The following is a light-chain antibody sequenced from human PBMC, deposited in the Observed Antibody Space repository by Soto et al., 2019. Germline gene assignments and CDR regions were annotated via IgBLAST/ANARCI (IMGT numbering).Light chain of an antibody. J-gene: IGLJ1*01. CDR1: SSDVGGYDY. CDR3: SSYTSSSNSYV. V-gene: IGLV2-11*01. CDR2: DVI. Sequence: QSALTQPRSVSGSPGQSVTISCTGTSSDVGGYDYVSWFQQHPGKAPKLMIYDVIKRPSGVPDRFSGSKSGNTASLTISGLQAEDEADYYCSSYTSSSNSYVFGTGTKLTVL.